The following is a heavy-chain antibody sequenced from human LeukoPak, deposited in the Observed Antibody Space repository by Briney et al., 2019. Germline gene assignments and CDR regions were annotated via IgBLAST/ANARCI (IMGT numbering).Heavy chain of an antibody. D-gene: IGHD4-11*01. CDR2: ISVSGGST. CDR3: ARDRGYSTFDF. J-gene: IGHJ4*02. V-gene: IGHV3-23*01. CDR1: GFTFSSSA. Sequence: GGSLRLSCVASGFTFSSSAMSWVHQAPGKRLEWVSSISVSGGSTYYADSVKGRFTTSRDNAKRSLYLQMNSLRAEDTAMYYCARDRGYSTFDFWGQGTLVTVSS.